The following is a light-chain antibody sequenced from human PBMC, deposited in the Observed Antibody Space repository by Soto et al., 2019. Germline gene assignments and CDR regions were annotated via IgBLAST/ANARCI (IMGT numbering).Light chain of an antibody. CDR3: QQYAASPLT. CDR1: QTIASNY. Sequence: EIVLTQSPGTLSLSLGNRATLSCRASQTIASNYLAWYQQRPGQAPRLLIYGASTRATGVPDRFSGGGSGTDFTLTISRLEPEDFAVYFCQQYAASPLTFGGGTKVEIK. CDR2: GAS. J-gene: IGKJ4*01. V-gene: IGKV3-20*01.